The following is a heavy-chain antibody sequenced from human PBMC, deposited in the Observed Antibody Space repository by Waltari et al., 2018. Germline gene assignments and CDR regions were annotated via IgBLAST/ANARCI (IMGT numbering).Heavy chain of an antibody. Sequence: QLQLQESGPGLVKPSETLSLTCTVSGGSISSSSYYWGWIRQPPGKGLEWIGSIYYSGSTYYNPSLKSRVTISVDTSKNQFSLKLSSVTAADTAVYYCARASAGGSNLVFDYWGQGTLVTVSS. CDR2: IYYSGST. J-gene: IGHJ4*02. V-gene: IGHV4-39*07. CDR1: GGSISSSSYY. D-gene: IGHD6-13*01. CDR3: ARASAGGSNLVFDY.